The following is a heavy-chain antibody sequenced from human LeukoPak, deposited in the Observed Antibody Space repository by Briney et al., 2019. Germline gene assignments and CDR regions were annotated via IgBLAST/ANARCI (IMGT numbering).Heavy chain of an antibody. J-gene: IGHJ4*02. CDR1: GFAFNTNA. Sequence: GGSLRLSCAASGFAFNTNAMSWVRQAPGKGLEWVSAISGRTGGTYYADSVKGRFTISRDNSKSTLYLQMDSLRAEDTAVYYCAKCGNSGCHLIDYWGQGTLVTVSS. CDR2: ISGRTGGT. CDR3: AKCGNSGCHLIDY. V-gene: IGHV3-23*01. D-gene: IGHD5-12*01.